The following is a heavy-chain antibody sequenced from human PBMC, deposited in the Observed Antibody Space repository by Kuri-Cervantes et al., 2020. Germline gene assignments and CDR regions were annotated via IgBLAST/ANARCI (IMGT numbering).Heavy chain of an antibody. J-gene: IGHJ4*02. CDR3: AKGVEYSGYDEIDY. V-gene: IGHV3-43D*04. CDR2: ISWDGGST. Sequence: GESLKISCAASGFTFDDYAMHWVRQAPGKGLEWVSLISWDGGSTYYADSVKGRFTISRDNSKNSLYLQMNSLRAEDTALYYCAKGVEYSGYDEIDYWGQGTLFTVSS. D-gene: IGHD5-12*01. CDR1: GFTFDDYA.